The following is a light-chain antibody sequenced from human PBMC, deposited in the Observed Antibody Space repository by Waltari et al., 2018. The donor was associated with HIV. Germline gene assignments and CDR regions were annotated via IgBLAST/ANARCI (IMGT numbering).Light chain of an antibody. CDR3: NSRDNNDNHVV. V-gene: IGLV3-19*01. CDR1: SLRSYY. CDR2: GKN. J-gene: IGLJ2*01. Sequence: SSELTQDPAVSVALGQTVRITCQGDSLRSYYASWYQQKPGQAPLLDLYGKNTRPSGIPDLFCGSSLGNTASFTITGAQAEDEADYYCNSRDNNDNHVVFGGGTKVTVL.